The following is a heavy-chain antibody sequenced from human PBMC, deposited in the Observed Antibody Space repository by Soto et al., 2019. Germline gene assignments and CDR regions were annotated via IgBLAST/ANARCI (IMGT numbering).Heavy chain of an antibody. J-gene: IGHJ6*02. CDR1: GGTFSSYA. CDR2: IIPIFGTA. V-gene: IGHV1-69*01. CDR3: ARAAGKVVLLWFGELRDYYYYGMDV. Sequence: QVQLVQSGAEVKKPGSSVKVSCKASGGTFSSYAISWVRQAPGQGLEWMGGIIPIFGTANYAQKFQGRVTITADEYTSTAYMELRSLRSEDTAVYYCARAAGKVVLLWFGELRDYYYYGMDVWGQGTTVTVSS. D-gene: IGHD3-10*01.